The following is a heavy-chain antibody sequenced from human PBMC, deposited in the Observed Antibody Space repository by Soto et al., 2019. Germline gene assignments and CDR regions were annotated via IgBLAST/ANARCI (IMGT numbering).Heavy chain of an antibody. CDR1: GVTFSSYA. CDR2: ISYDGSNK. Sequence: SLRLSCAASGVTFSSYAMHWVRQAPGKGLEWVAVISYDGSNKYYADSVKGRFTISRDNSKNTLYLQMNSLRAEDTAVYYCARDNIRFLVPFDYWGQGTLVTVSS. V-gene: IGHV3-30-3*01. CDR3: ARDNIRFLVPFDY. J-gene: IGHJ4*02. D-gene: IGHD3-3*01.